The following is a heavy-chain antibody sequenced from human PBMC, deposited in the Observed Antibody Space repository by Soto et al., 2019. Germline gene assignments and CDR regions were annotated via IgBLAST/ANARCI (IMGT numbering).Heavy chain of an antibody. Sequence: QITLKESGPTLVKPTQTLTLTCTFSGFSLSTSGVGVGWIRQPPGKALEWLALICWNDDKRYSPSLKSRLTITNDTAKNLVVLTMTNMDPVDTATYYCAHNVYYYDSSGYYYDDAFDIWGQGTMVTVSS. V-gene: IGHV2-5*01. D-gene: IGHD3-22*01. CDR2: ICWNDDK. CDR3: AHNVYYYDSSGYYYDDAFDI. J-gene: IGHJ3*02. CDR1: GFSLSTSGVG.